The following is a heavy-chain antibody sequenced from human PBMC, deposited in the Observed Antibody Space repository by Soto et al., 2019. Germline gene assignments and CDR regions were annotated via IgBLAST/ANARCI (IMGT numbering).Heavy chain of an antibody. CDR3: ASPYCSGGSCYSFRFDP. V-gene: IGHV3-21*01. CDR2: ISSSSSYI. CDR1: GFTFSSYS. J-gene: IGHJ5*02. Sequence: PGGSLRLSCAASGFTFSSYSMNWVRQAPGKGLEWVSSISSSSSYIYYADSVKGRFTISRDNAKNSLYLQMNSLSAEDTAVYYCASPYCSGGSCYSFRFDPWGQGTLVTVS. D-gene: IGHD2-15*01.